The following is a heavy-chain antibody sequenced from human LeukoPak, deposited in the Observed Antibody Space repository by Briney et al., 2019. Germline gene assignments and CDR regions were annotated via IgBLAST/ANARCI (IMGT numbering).Heavy chain of an antibody. D-gene: IGHD2-21*02. CDR3: TFYCGGDCYYDY. V-gene: IGHV3-7*01. J-gene: IGHJ4*02. CDR2: IKQDGSEK. Sequence: GGSLRLSCAASGFTFSNYWTAWVRQAPGKGLEWVANIKQDGSEKYYVDSVKGRFTISRDNAKNSLYLQMNSLRAEDTAVYYCTFYCGGDCYYDYWGQGTLVTVS. CDR1: GFTFSNYW.